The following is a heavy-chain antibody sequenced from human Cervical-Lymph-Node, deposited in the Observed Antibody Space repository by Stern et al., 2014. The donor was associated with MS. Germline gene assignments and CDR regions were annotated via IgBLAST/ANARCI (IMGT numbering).Heavy chain of an antibody. V-gene: IGHV1-8*02. Sequence: VQLVESGAEVKKPGASVKVSCKASGYTFSDYYITWVRQATGQGLEWVGRLDPRTGGTSYAQKFQGRVTMTSNTSSSTAYMELSRLRSEDTAVYYCAKEYAWERDGFDPWGQGTLVTVSS. CDR3: AKEYAWERDGFDP. CDR2: LDPRTGGT. D-gene: IGHD1-26*01. J-gene: IGHJ5*02. CDR1: GYTFSDYY.